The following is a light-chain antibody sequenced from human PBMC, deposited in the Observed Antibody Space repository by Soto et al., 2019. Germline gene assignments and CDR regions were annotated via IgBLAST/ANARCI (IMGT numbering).Light chain of an antibody. CDR3: QSYDSSLSGYV. CDR2: GNS. CDR1: RSNIGAGYD. V-gene: IGLV1-40*01. Sequence: QSVLTQPPSVSVPPGQRVTISCTGSRSNIGAGYDVHWYQQLPGTAPKLLIYGNSNRPSGVPDRFSGSKSGTSASLAITGLQAEDEADYYCQSYDSSLSGYVFGTGNKVTVL. J-gene: IGLJ1*01.